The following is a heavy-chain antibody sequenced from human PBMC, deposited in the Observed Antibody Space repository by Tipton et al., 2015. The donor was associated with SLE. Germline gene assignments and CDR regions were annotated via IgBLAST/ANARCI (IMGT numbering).Heavy chain of an antibody. CDR2: IKQAGSEK. CDR1: GFTFSSYW. J-gene: IGHJ4*02. Sequence: SLRLSCAASGFTFSSYWMSWVRQAPGKGLEWVANIKQAGSEKYYVDSVKGRFTISRDNAKNSLYLQMNSLRAEDTAVYYCARRGAIFGVVILDDWGQGTLVTVSS. V-gene: IGHV3-7*01. D-gene: IGHD3-3*02. CDR3: ARRGAIFGVVILDD.